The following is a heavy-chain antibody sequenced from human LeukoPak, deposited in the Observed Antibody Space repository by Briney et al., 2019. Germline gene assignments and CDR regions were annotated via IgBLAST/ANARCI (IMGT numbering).Heavy chain of an antibody. CDR3: AREDSSSYYRLKANSPFDY. V-gene: IGHV1-2*06. D-gene: IGHD3-22*01. CDR2: INPNSGGT. J-gene: IGHJ4*02. CDR1: GYTFTGYY. Sequence: ASVKVSCKASGYTFTGYYMHWVRQAPGQGLEWMGRINPNSGGTNYAQKFQGRVTMTRDTSISTAYMELSRLRSDDTAVYYCAREDSSSYYRLKANSPFDYWGQGTLVTVSS.